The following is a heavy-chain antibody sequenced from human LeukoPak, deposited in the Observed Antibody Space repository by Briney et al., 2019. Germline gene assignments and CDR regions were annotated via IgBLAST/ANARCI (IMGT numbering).Heavy chain of an antibody. CDR3: AREGRGGNYFDY. D-gene: IGHD1-26*01. CDR2: ISYDGNNK. Sequence: GGSLRLSCAASGFIFSTSTMHWVRQTPGKGLEWVTVISYDGNNKYYADSVKGRFTISRGNSKNTLYLQMNSLRAEDTAVYSCAREGRGGNYFDYWGQGALATVSS. V-gene: IGHV3-30*04. J-gene: IGHJ4*02. CDR1: GFIFSTST.